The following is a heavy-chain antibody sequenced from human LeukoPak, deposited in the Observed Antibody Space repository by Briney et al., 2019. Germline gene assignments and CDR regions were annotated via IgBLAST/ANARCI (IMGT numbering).Heavy chain of an antibody. V-gene: IGHV1-8*01. J-gene: IGHJ4*02. CDR3: AKRGYSYGDFDY. CDR2: MNPDSGNT. Sequence: ASVKVSCKASGYTFTSYYINWVRQATGQGLEWMGWMNPDSGNTSYAQKFQGRVTMTRNTSISTAYMELSSLRSEDTAVYYCAKRGYSYGDFDYWGQGTLVTVSS. D-gene: IGHD5-18*01. CDR1: GYTFTSYY.